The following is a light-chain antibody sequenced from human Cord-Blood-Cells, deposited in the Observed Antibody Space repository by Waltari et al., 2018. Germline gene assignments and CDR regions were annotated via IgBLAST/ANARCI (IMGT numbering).Light chain of an antibody. CDR1: SLRSYY. CDR2: GKN. Sequence: SSELTQDPAVSVAFGQTVRITCQGDSLRSYYASWYQQKPGHAPVLVIYGKNNRPSGIPDRFSGSSSGNTASLTITGAQAEDEADYYCNSRDSSGNHLVFGGGTKLTVL. J-gene: IGLJ2*01. CDR3: NSRDSSGNHLV. V-gene: IGLV3-19*01.